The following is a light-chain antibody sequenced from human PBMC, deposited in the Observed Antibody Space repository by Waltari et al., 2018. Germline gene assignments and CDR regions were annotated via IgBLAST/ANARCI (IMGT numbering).Light chain of an antibody. Sequence: QSALTQPRSVSGSPGQSVTIPCSGTSSDVGNSNFVSWYQQHPGNAPKLLTYDVVKRPSGVPDRFSGSKSGNTASLTISGLQTEDEADYYCCSYAGSYTFVFGGGTQLTVL. CDR2: DVV. J-gene: IGLJ7*01. CDR1: SSDVGNSNF. V-gene: IGLV2-11*01. CDR3: CSYAGSYTFV.